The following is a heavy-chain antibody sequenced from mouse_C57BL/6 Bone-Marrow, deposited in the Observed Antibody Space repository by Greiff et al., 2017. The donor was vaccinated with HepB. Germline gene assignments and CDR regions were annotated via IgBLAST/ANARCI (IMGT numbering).Heavy chain of an antibody. D-gene: IGHD4-1*01. CDR3: ARENWDGRFAY. J-gene: IGHJ3*01. V-gene: IGHV1-69*01. Sequence: QVQLQQPGAELVMPGASVKLSCKASGYTFTSYWMHWVKQRPGQGLEWIGEIDPSDSYTNYNQKFKGKSTLTVDKSSSSAYMQLSSLTSEASAVYYCARENWDGRFAYWGQGTLVTVSA. CDR1: GYTFTSYW. CDR2: IDPSDSYT.